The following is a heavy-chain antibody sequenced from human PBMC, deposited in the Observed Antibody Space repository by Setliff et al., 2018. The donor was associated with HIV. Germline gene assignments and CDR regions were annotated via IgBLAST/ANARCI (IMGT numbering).Heavy chain of an antibody. CDR1: GGTFSNYG. J-gene: IGHJ4*02. CDR2: INPNSGGT. CDR3: AGSILTGYYTFGADY. Sequence: ASVKVSCKASGGTFSNYGMSWVRQAPGQGLEWMGWINPNSGGTTYAQKFQGRVTMTRDTSISTAYMEVSRLRSDDTAVYYCAGSILTGYYTFGADYWGQGTLVTVSS. D-gene: IGHD3-9*01. V-gene: IGHV1-2*02.